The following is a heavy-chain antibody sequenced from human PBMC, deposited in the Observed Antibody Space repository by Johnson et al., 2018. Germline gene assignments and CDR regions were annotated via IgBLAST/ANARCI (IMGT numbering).Heavy chain of an antibody. D-gene: IGHD2-8*01. CDR1: GFTFSSYG. CDR2: IWYVGSNT. CDR3: ARDPWQNGRMDV. V-gene: IGHV3-33*01. Sequence: VQLVETGGGVVQPGRSLRLSCAASGFTFSSYGMHWVRQAPGNGLEWVAVIWYVGSNTYYADSVKGRFTISRDNSKNTLYLQMNSLRAEDTAVYYCARDPWQNGRMDVWGQGTTVTVSS. J-gene: IGHJ6*02.